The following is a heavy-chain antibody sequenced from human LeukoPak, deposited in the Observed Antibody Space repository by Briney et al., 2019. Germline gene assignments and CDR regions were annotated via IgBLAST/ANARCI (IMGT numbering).Heavy chain of an antibody. V-gene: IGHV4-39*01. Sequence: SETLSLTCTVSGGSISSSSYYWGWIRQPPGKGLEWIGSIYYSGSTYYNPSLKSRVTISVDPSKNQFSLKLSSVTAADTAVYYCARGYCSSTSCYSLWYYYYYGMDIWGQGTTVTVSS. CDR2: IYYSGST. CDR3: ARGYCSSTSCYSLWYYYYYGMDI. J-gene: IGHJ6*02. CDR1: GGSISSSSYY. D-gene: IGHD2-2*02.